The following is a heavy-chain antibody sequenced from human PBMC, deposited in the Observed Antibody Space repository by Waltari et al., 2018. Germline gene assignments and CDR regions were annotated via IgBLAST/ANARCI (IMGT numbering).Heavy chain of an antibody. D-gene: IGHD2-2*01. CDR3: ARGSTGYVRVWDC. CDR1: AFSFSAYR. J-gene: IGHJ4*02. CDR2: IKYDGSET. V-gene: IGHV3-7*03. Sequence: EVQLMESGGGLVQPGGSLSFSWSPSAFSFSAYRLTWVRPAPGKGLEWGANIKYDGSETYYLDSVNGRFIISRDNAKNSLYLQMNSVSAEDTAIYYCARGSTGYVRVWDCWGLGTKVTVSS.